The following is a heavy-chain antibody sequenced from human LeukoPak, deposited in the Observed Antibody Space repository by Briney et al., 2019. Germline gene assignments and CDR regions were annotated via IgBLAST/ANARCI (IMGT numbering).Heavy chain of an antibody. D-gene: IGHD3-22*01. Sequence: PGGSLRLSCAASGFSFSNYAMRWVRQAPGKGLERVSGISGSGYTTDYADSVKGRLTISRDNSKNTLYLQMNSLRVEDTAVYYCAKDTDSSGYSPFDNWGQGTLVAVSS. CDR2: ISGSGYTT. CDR1: GFSFSNYA. J-gene: IGHJ4*02. CDR3: AKDTDSSGYSPFDN. V-gene: IGHV3-23*01.